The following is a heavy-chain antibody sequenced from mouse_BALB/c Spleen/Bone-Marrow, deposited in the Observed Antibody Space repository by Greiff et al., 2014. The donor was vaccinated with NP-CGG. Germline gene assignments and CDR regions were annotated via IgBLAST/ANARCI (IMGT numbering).Heavy chain of an antibody. J-gene: IGHJ4*01. V-gene: IGHV5-6-4*01. CDR3: TRDLYDGYYYYAMDY. Sequence: EVNLVESGGGLVKPGGSLKLSCAASGFTFSSYIMPWVRQTPEKRLEWVATICSGGSYIYYPDSVKGRFTISRDNAKNTLYLQMSSLKSEDTAIYYCTRDLYDGYYYYAMDYWGQGTSVTVSS. CDR1: GFTFSSYI. CDR2: ICSGGSYI. D-gene: IGHD2-3*01.